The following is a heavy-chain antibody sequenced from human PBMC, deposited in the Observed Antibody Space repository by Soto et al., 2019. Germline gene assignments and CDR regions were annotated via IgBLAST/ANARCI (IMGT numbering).Heavy chain of an antibody. Sequence: SETLSLTCPVSGGSVSSGSYYWSWIRQPPGKGLEWIGYIYYSGSTNYNPSLKSRVTISVDTSKNQFSLKLSSVTAADTAVYYCARDRGRDGYSDNAFDIWGQGTMVTVS. V-gene: IGHV4-61*01. J-gene: IGHJ3*02. CDR2: IYYSGST. D-gene: IGHD5-18*01. CDR3: ARDRGRDGYSDNAFDI. CDR1: GGSVSSGSYY.